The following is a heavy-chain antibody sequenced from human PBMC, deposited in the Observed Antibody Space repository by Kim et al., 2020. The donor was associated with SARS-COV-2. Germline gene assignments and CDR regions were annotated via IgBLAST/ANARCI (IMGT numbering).Heavy chain of an antibody. J-gene: IGHJ6*02. Sequence: RFTSSRDNSKNTLYLQMNSLRAEDTAVYYCARARYSSGYYKNYYYYGMDVWGQGTTVTVSS. CDR3: ARARYSSGYYKNYYYYGMDV. V-gene: IGHV3-30*01. D-gene: IGHD3-22*01.